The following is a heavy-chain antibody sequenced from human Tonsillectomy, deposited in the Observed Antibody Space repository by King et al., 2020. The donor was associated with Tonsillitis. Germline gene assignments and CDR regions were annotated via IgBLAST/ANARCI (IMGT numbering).Heavy chain of an antibody. D-gene: IGHD3-3*01. J-gene: IGHJ3*02. CDR2: IYYSGNT. Sequence: QLQESGPGLVKPSETLSLTCSVSGGSISSYYWSWIRQPPWKGLEWIGYIYYSGNTYYNPSLESRVTMSVDTSKKQFSLKLNSVTAADTAVYYCARAGGGDDYYTGSYASDIWGQGTMVTVSS. CDR3: ARAGGGDDYYTGSYASDI. CDR1: GGSISSYY. V-gene: IGHV4-59*01.